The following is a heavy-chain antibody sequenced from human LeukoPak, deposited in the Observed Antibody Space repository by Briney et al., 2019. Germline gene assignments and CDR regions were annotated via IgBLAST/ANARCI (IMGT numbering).Heavy chain of an antibody. CDR1: GFNFSIYA. J-gene: IGHJ6*03. V-gene: IGHV3-23*01. CDR3: AKDSKIVGATFRSYHYMDA. CDR2: IRGSGDRT. Sequence: GGSLRLSCAASGFNFSIYAMSWVRQAPGKGLEWVSAIRGSGDRTHYADSVKGRFTISRDNSKNTLYLQMNSLRAEDTAVYYCAKDSKIVGATFRSYHYMDAWGKGTAVTVSS. D-gene: IGHD1-26*01.